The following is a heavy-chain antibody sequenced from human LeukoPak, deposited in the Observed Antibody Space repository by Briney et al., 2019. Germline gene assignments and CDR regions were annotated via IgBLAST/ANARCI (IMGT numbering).Heavy chain of an antibody. CDR1: GFTFDDYT. CDR2: LTWDGSRT. Sequence: GGSLRLSCAASGFTFDDYTMHWVRQAPGKGLEWVSLLTWDGSRTYYAGSVKGRFTISRDNAKNSLYLQMNSLRAEDTALYHCARVGVVDSSSYYYYYMDVWGQGTLVTVSS. V-gene: IGHV3-43*01. CDR3: ARVGVVDSSSYYYYYMDV. D-gene: IGHD6-13*01. J-gene: IGHJ6*03.